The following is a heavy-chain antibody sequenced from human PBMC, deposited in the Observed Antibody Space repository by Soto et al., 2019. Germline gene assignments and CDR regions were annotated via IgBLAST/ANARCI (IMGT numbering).Heavy chain of an antibody. CDR2: MNPNSGNT. CDR1: GYTFTSYD. Sequence: QVQLVQSGAEVKKPGASVKVSCKASGYTFTSYDINWVRQATGQGLEWMGWMNPNSGNTGYAQKFQDRVTMTKNTSISPASMELSSLRSEDTAVYYCARGITIFGVVDPGGQGPLVTVSS. CDR3: ARGITIFGVVDP. D-gene: IGHD3-3*01. J-gene: IGHJ5*02. V-gene: IGHV1-8*01.